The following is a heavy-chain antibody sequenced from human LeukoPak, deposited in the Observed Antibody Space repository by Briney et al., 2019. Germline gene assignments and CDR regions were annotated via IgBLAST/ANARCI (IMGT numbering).Heavy chain of an antibody. J-gene: IGHJ6*03. CDR3: ARHSPTGYSYGYNYYYYMYV. V-gene: IGHV4-39*01. D-gene: IGHD5-18*01. Sequence: ASETLSLTCTVSGLSISSSSYYWGWIRQPPGKGGECIGDIYYSGNTYYNPSLKSRVAISVDTSKHQFSLTLSSVTAAEPAVYYCARHSPTGYSYGYNYYYYMYVWGKGTTVTVSS. CDR1: GLSISSSSYY. CDR2: IYYSGNT.